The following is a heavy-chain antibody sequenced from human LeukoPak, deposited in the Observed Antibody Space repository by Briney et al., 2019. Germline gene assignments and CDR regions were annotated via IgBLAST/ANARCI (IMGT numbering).Heavy chain of an antibody. D-gene: IGHD6-13*01. CDR3: ARDTHSSSWYGALDY. CDR2: ISYDGSNK. CDR1: GFTFSSYA. J-gene: IGHJ4*02. Sequence: GGSLRLSCAASGFTFSSYAMHWVRQAPGKGLEWVAVISYDGSNKYYADSVKGRFTISRDNSKNTLYLQMNSLRAEDTAVYYCARDTHSSSWYGALDYWGQGTLVTVSS. V-gene: IGHV3-30-3*01.